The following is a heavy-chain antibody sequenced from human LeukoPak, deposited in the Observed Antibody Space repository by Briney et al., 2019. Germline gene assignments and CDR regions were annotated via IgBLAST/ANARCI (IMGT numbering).Heavy chain of an antibody. D-gene: IGHD4-11*01. CDR1: GFTFDDYA. V-gene: IGHV3-9*01. CDR3: ARVLPYDYINRFDR. Sequence: PGGSLRLSCAASGFTFDDYAMHWVRQAPGKGLEWVSGISWNSGSIVYADSVKGRFTISRDNAKNPLYLQMNSLRAEDTAVYYCARVLPYDYINRFDRWGQGTLVTVSS. CDR2: ISWNSGSI. J-gene: IGHJ5*02.